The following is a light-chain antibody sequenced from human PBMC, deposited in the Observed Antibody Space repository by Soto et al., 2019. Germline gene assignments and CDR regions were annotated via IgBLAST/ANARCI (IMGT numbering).Light chain of an antibody. CDR1: TGTVTSFHF. J-gene: IGLJ2*01. Sequence: QAVVTQHPSLTVSPGGTVTLTCGASTGTVTSFHFPYWFQQKPGQAPMVLIFDTRNKHSWTPARFSGSSLGGKAALTLSGAEPEDEDTYYCLINYGVIRVFGGGTKVTVL. CDR3: LINYGVIRV. CDR2: DTR. V-gene: IGLV7-46*01.